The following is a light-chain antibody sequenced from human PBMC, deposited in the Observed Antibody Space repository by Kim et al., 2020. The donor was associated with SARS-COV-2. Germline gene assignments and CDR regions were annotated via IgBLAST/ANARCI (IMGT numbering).Light chain of an antibody. CDR3: ASYATTGTVA. CDR2: DVT. CDR1: SSDVGNYNY. J-gene: IGLJ2*01. V-gene: IGLV2-14*04. Sequence: GQSFAISCTGTSSDVGNYNYVSWYQQPPGQAPKLMIYDVTKRPSGVSNRFSGSKSGNTASLTISGLQAEDEAAYYCASYATTGTVAVGGGTQLTVL.